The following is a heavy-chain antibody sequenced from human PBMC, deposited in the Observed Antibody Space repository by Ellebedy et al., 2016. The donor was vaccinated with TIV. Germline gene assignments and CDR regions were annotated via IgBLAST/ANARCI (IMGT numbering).Heavy chain of an antibody. CDR2: ISGSGGST. J-gene: IGHJ6*02. CDR1: GFTFSGSA. V-gene: IGHV3-23*01. D-gene: IGHD6-13*01. Sequence: PGGSLRLSCAASGFTFSGSAMHWVRQAPGKGLEWVSAISGSGGSTYYADSVKGRFTISRDNSKNTLYLQMNSLRAEDTAVYYCAKGVMKGVLAAAGTLDRPCVYRRHYYYYYYGMDVWGQGTTVTVSS. CDR3: AKGVMKGVLAAAGTLDRPCVYRRHYYYYYYGMDV.